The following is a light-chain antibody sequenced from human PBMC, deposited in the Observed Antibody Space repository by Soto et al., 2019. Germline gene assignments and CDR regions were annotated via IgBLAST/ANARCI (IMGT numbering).Light chain of an antibody. J-gene: IGKJ2*01. V-gene: IGKV1-5*03. CDR1: QGINNW. CDR3: QQYTTFST. CDR2: KAS. Sequence: DIQMTQSPSTLSASVGDRVTITCRASQGINNWLGWYQQKPGKAPKLLIYKASTLESGVPSRVTGSGSGTEFTLTISSLQPDDFAAYYCQQYTTFSTVGQGTSLEIK.